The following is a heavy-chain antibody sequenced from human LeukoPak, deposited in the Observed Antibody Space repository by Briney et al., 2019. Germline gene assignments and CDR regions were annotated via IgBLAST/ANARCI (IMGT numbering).Heavy chain of an antibody. D-gene: IGHD2-8*01. CDR3: ARDPGPGYCTNGVCYDDY. J-gene: IGHJ4*02. V-gene: IGHV4-39*07. CDR2: IYYSGST. CDR1: GGSISSSSYY. Sequence: SETLSLTCTVSGGSISSSSYYWGWIRQPPGTGLEWIGSIYYSGSTYYNPSLKSRVTISVDTSKNQFSLKLSSVTAADTAVYYCARDPGPGYCTNGVCYDDYWGQGTLVTVSS.